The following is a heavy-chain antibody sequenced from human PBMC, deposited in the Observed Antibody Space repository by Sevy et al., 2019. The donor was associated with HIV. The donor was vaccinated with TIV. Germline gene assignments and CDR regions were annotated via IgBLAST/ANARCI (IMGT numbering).Heavy chain of an antibody. Sequence: SVKVSCKASGGTFSTFSISWVRQAPGQGLEWMGGIIPLFDTTNNAQKFHDRVTFTADESTSTAYMELSSLRSEDTAMYYCARAFPNILTGYYDYWGQGTLVTVSS. CDR2: IIPLFDTT. D-gene: IGHD3-9*01. V-gene: IGHV1-69*13. CDR3: ARAFPNILTGYYDY. CDR1: GGTFSTFS. J-gene: IGHJ4*02.